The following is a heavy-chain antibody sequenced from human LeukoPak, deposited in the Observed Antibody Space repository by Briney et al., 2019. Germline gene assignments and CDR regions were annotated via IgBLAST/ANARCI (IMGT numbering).Heavy chain of an antibody. V-gene: IGHV4-34*01. D-gene: IGHD2-21*01. CDR3: ARVVGIAVVPGASEDNYFDP. CDR1: GGSFSNYF. Sequence: SETLSLTCGVYGGSFSNYFWAWIRQSPAKGLEWVGEINQSGDTDYNPSLKSRANISIDMSRSQFSLTLSSATAADTAIYYCARVVGIAVVPGASEDNYFDPWGQGTQVTVSS. CDR2: INQSGDT. J-gene: IGHJ5*02.